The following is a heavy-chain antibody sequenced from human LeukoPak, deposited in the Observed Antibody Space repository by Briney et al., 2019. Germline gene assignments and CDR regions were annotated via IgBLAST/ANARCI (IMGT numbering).Heavy chain of an antibody. Sequence: GGSLRLSCSASRFTFSSYAMHWVRQAPGKGLEYVSAVNSNGGSTYYADSVKGRFTISRDNSKNTLYLQMNSLRAEDTALYYCAKGSSGTYSRIYFDYWGQGTLVTVSS. CDR2: VNSNGGST. V-gene: IGHV3-64*04. D-gene: IGHD1-26*01. CDR3: AKGSSGTYSRIYFDY. CDR1: RFTFSSYA. J-gene: IGHJ4*02.